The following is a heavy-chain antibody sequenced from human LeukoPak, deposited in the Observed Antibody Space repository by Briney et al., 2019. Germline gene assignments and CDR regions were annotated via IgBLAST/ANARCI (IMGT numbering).Heavy chain of an antibody. CDR2: IYHSGGT. J-gene: IGHJ6*02. Sequence: SETLSLTCTVSGGSISNYYWTWLRQSPGTGLEWIGYIYHSGGTNYNPSLKSRVTISVDTSKNQFSLKLNSVTAADTAMYYGMDVWGHGTTVTVSS. CDR3: MDV. CDR1: GGSISNYY. V-gene: IGHV4-59*01.